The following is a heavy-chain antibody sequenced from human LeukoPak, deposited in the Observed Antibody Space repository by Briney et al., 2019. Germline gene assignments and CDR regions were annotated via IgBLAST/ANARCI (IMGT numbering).Heavy chain of an antibody. V-gene: IGHV1-2*02. Sequence: ASVKVSCKASGYTFIGYYMHWVRQAPGQGLEWMGWINPNSGGTNYAQKFQGRVTMTRDTSISTAYMELSRLRSDDTAVYYCARYWDIVVVPAAMPGDAFDIWGQGTMVTVSS. D-gene: IGHD2-2*01. CDR1: GYTFIGYY. J-gene: IGHJ3*02. CDR3: ARYWDIVVVPAAMPGDAFDI. CDR2: INPNSGGT.